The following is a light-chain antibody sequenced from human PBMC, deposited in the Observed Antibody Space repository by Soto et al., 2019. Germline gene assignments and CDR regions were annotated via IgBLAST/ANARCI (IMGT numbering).Light chain of an antibody. V-gene: IGLV2-8*01. J-gene: IGLJ3*02. CDR2: EVS. Sequence: QSALTQPPSASGSPGQSVTISCTGTSSDVADYNYVSWYQQYPGKAPKLMIYEVSKRPSGVPDRLSGYKSGNTASLTVYGLQADDEADYYCSSYAGSNNWVFGGGTKLTVL. CDR1: SSDVADYNY. CDR3: SSYAGSNNWV.